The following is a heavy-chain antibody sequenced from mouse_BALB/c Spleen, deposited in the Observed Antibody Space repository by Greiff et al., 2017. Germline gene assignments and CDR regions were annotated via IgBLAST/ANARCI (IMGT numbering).Heavy chain of an antibody. CDR1: GYTFTSYW. Sequence: VQLQQSGTVLARPGASVKMSCKASGYTFTSYWMHWVKQRPGQGLEWIGAIYPGNSDTSYNQKFKGKAKLTAVTSTSTAYMELSSLTNEDSAVYYCTKGNYYGSSYRYFDVWGAGTTVTVSS. D-gene: IGHD1-1*01. J-gene: IGHJ1*01. CDR2: IYPGNSDT. CDR3: TKGNYYGSSYRYFDV. V-gene: IGHV1-5*01.